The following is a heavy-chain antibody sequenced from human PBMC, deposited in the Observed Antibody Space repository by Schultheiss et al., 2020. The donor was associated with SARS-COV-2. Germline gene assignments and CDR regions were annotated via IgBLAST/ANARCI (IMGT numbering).Heavy chain of an antibody. CDR3: AKDLGYCSGGSCYPSGVYYYYGMDV. V-gene: IGHV3-23*01. Sequence: GGSLRLSCAASGFNVNTYYMNWIRQAPGKGLEWVSAISGSGGSTYYADSVKGRFTISRDNSKNTLYLQMNSLRAEDTAVYYCAKDLGYCSGGSCYPSGVYYYYGMDVWGQGTTVTVSS. CDR1: GFNVNTYY. D-gene: IGHD2-15*01. CDR2: ISGSGGST. J-gene: IGHJ6*02.